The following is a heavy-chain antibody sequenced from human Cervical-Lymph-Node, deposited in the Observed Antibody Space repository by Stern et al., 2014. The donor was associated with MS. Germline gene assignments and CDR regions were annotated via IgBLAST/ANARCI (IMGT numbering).Heavy chain of an antibody. CDR1: GFTFSSYD. V-gene: IGHV3-13*05. CDR3: ARAIHDSSGYYYFFDY. D-gene: IGHD3-22*01. Sequence: VQLVESGGGLVQPWGSLRLSWAASGFTFSSYDMHWVRQATGKGLDWVSAIGTAVDHYYPGYVKARFTITREKAKNSLYLQINSLRAGDTAVYYCARAIHDSSGYYYFFDYWGQGTLVTVSS. J-gene: IGHJ4*02. CDR2: IGTAVDH.